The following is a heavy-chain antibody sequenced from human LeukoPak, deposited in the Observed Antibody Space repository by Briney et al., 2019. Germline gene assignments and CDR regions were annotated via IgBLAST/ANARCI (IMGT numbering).Heavy chain of an antibody. D-gene: IGHD2-8*01. CDR2: INSNSGGT. V-gene: IGHV1-2*02. CDR1: GYTFTDYY. Sequence: GASVKVSCKASGYTFTDYYMEWVRQAPGQGLEWMGWINSNSGGTNYAQKFQGRVTMTRDTSISTAYMELSRLRSDDTAVYYCARVRSYCTNGVCYWDLDYWGQGTLVTVS. CDR3: ARVRSYCTNGVCYWDLDY. J-gene: IGHJ4*02.